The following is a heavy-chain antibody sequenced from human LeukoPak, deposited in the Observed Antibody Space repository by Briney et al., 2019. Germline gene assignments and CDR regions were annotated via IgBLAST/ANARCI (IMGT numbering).Heavy chain of an antibody. CDR2: ISASGAAT. V-gene: IGHV3-23*01. J-gene: IGHJ4*02. D-gene: IGHD3-22*01. Sequence: GGSLRLSRAASGFTFNSYVMTWVRLAPGKGLEWVSSISASGAATYYADSVKGRFTISRDDSKDVTYLQMNSLRGEDTAVYYCTKSSGYYSPFDFWGQGTLVTVSS. CDR1: GFTFNSYV. CDR3: TKSSGYYSPFDF.